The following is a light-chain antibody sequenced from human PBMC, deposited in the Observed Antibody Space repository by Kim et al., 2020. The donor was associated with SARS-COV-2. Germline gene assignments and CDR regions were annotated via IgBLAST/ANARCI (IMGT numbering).Light chain of an antibody. J-gene: IGLJ1*01. CDR1: RGYFGRYKY. CDR2: EVT. V-gene: IGLV2-8*01. Sequence: PGQSVGNSCSGTRGYFGRYKYVSWYQQHPGKSPILIIYEVTKRPAGVPDRLSGSMSGNTASLTVSGLQAEGEADYYCASHGGYDYVFGTGTKVTVL. CDR3: ASHGGYDYV.